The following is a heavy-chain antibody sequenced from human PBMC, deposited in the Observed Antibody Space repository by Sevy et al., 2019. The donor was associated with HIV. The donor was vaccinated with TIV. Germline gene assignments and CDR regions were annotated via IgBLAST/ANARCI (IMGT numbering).Heavy chain of an antibody. CDR3: ARPKRITMIVVVTPNWFDP. D-gene: IGHD3-22*01. V-gene: IGHV3-11*01. J-gene: IGHJ5*02. CDR2: ISSSGSTI. CDR1: VFTFSDYY. Sequence: GGSLRLSCAASVFTFSDYYMSWIRQAPGKGLEWVSYISSSGSTIYYADSVKGRFTISRDNAKNSLYLQMNSLRAEDTAVYYCARPKRITMIVVVTPNWFDPWGQGTLVTVSS.